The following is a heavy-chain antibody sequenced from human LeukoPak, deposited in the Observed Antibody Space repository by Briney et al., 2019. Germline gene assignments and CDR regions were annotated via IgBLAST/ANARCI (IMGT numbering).Heavy chain of an antibody. J-gene: IGHJ4*02. V-gene: IGHV3-15*01. Sequence: GGSLRLSCAASGFTFSNAWMSWARQAPGKGLEWVGRIKSNTDGGTIDYAAPVKGRFTISRDDSKNTLYLQMNSLKTEDTAVYYCTTDLLGLVRPRGYWGQGTLVTVSS. CDR3: TTDLLGLVRPRGY. CDR2: IKSNTDGGTI. CDR1: GFTFSNAW. D-gene: IGHD3/OR15-3a*01.